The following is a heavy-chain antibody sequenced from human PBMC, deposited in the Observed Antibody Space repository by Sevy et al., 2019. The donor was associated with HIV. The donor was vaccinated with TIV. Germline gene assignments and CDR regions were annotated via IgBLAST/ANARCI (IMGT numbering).Heavy chain of an antibody. V-gene: IGHV1-24*01. CDR1: GYTLTEFS. CDR3: AITREYYSDSSGYFDY. Sequence: ASVKVSCKISGYTLTEFSMHWVRQVPGKGLDWMGSFDPEDAKTIYAQKFQGRVTMTEDTSTDTAYMELRSLRSEDTAMYYCAITREYYSDSSGYFDYWGQGTLVTVSS. J-gene: IGHJ4*02. CDR2: FDPEDAKT. D-gene: IGHD3-22*01.